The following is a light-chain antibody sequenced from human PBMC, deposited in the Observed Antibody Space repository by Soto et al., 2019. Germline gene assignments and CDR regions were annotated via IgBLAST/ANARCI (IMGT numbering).Light chain of an antibody. J-gene: IGKJ1*01. CDR2: AAS. Sequence: AIQMTQSPSSLSASVGDRVTITCRTSQDIRNALGWFQQKPGKAPKLLIYAASTLKSGVPSRFSGSASGTDFTLTISGLQPEDFATYYCLQDYNYIWTFGQGTRVEL. CDR3: LQDYNYIWT. CDR1: QDIRNA. V-gene: IGKV1-6*01.